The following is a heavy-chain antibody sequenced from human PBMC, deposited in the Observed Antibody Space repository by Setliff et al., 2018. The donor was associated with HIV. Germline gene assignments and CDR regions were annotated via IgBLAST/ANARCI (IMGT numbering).Heavy chain of an antibody. Sequence: ASVKVSCKASGYTFRDYYIHWVRQAPGQGLEWMGWINPDSGGTSYAQKFQGRVTMTRDTSINTASMELSRLRSDDTAIYYCANLGRAVGDFYSDSSGSRYFDHWGQGTLVTVSS. V-gene: IGHV1-2*02. J-gene: IGHJ4*02. CDR2: INPDSGGT. D-gene: IGHD3-22*01. CDR1: GYTFRDYY. CDR3: ANLGRAVGDFYSDSSGSRYFDH.